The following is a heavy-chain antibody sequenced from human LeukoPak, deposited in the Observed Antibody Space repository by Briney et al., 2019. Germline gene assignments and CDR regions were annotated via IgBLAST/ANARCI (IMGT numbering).Heavy chain of an antibody. CDR2: IDPSDSYT. D-gene: IGHD3-9*01. V-gene: IGHV5-10-1*01. J-gene: IGHJ4*02. CDR3: ATLDTDFNY. Sequence: GESMTISPKGSAYNLTSYWITWMRQMPGKGMEWMGRIDPSDSYTNYSPSFPAHVSISADKSISTAYLRWSSLKASDTAMYYCATLDTDFNYWGQGTLVTVSS. CDR1: AYNLTSYW.